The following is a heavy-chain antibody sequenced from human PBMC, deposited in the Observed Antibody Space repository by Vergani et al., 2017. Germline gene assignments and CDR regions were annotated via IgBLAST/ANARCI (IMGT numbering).Heavy chain of an antibody. Sequence: EVQLVASGGGLVQRGGSLRLSCEASGFPFSNSAVSWVRQAPGRGLAWVSGISGQNFRTHYADSVKGRFTISRDDSKNTVYLQINSLRAEDTAFYYCADLYGDDGFSPFWGQGTLVTVSS. J-gene: IGHJ4*02. CDR1: GFPFSNSA. CDR2: ISGQNFRT. CDR3: ADLYGDDGFSPF. V-gene: IGHV3-23*04. D-gene: IGHD2-21*01.